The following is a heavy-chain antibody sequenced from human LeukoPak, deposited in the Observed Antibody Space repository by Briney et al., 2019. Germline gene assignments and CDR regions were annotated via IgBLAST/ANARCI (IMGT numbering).Heavy chain of an antibody. Sequence: SETLSLTCAVYGGSFSGYYWSWIRQPPGKGLEWIGEINHSGSTNYNPSPKSRVTISVDTSKNQFSLKLSSVTAADTAVYYCARGFRGSVVVITKGPYYYYYGMDVWGQGTTVTVSS. D-gene: IGHD3-22*01. CDR2: INHSGST. V-gene: IGHV4-34*01. CDR1: GGSFSGYY. CDR3: ARGFRGSVVVITKGPYYYYYGMDV. J-gene: IGHJ6*02.